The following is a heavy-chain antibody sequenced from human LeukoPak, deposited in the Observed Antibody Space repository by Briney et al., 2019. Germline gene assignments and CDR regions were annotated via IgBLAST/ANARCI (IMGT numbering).Heavy chain of an antibody. V-gene: IGHV4-31*03. CDR1: GGSISSGAYY. CDR3: ARDQRGYDILTGYSTLPYYFDY. Sequence: SQTLSLTCTVSGGSISSGAYYWSWIRQHPGKGPEWIGYIYSSGSTYYNPSLKSRITISVDTSRNQFSLKLSSVPAADTAVYYCARDQRGYDILTGYSTLPYYFDYWGQGTLVTVSS. D-gene: IGHD3-9*01. CDR2: IYSSGST. J-gene: IGHJ4*02.